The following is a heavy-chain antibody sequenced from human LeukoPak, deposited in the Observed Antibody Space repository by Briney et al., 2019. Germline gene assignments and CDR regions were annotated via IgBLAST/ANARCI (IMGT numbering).Heavy chain of an antibody. CDR1: GGTFSSYA. CDR2: IIPIFGTA. CDR3: ARDFGTNGYCSGGSCYGY. D-gene: IGHD2-15*01. J-gene: IGHJ4*02. V-gene: IGHV1-69*05. Sequence: GASVRVSCKASGGTFSSYAISWVRQAPGQGLEWMGGIIPIFGTANYAQKFQGRVTITTDESTSTAYMELSSLRSEDTAVYYCARDFGTNGYCSGGSCYGYWGQGTLVTVSS.